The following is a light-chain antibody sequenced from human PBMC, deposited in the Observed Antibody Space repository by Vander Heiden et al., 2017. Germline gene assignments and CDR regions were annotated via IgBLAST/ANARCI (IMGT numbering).Light chain of an antibody. Sequence: EIVLTQSPATLSLSPGERATLSCRASQSVSNYLAWYQQKPGQAPRLLIYDASNRATGIPARFSGSGYGKDFTLTISSREPEDFAVYYCQQRSNWPPRTFGGGTKVEI. CDR3: QQRSNWPPRT. CDR2: DAS. V-gene: IGKV3-11*01. CDR1: QSVSNY. J-gene: IGKJ4*01.